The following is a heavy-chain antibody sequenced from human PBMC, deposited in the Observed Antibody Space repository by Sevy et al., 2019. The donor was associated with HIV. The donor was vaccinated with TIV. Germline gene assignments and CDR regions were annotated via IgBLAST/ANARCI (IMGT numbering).Heavy chain of an antibody. V-gene: IGHV1-18*01. J-gene: IGHJ4*02. CDR1: GYTFINYG. CDR2: ISASNGNT. CDR3: ALYCSTTNCIFDY. D-gene: IGHD2-2*01. Sequence: ASVKVSCKASGYTFINYGISWVRQAPGQGLEWMGWISASNGNTNYAQKFQGRVTMTTDTSPTTAYMELRSLRSDDTAVYYCALYCSTTNCIFDYWGQGTLVTVSS.